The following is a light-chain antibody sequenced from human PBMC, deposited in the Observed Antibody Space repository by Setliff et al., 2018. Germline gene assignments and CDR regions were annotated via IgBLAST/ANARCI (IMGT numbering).Light chain of an antibody. CDR1: SSDVGSYDL. CDR3: SAYTSSSTYV. J-gene: IGLJ1*01. Sequence: QSVLTQPASVSGSPGQSITISCSGTSSDVGSYDLVSWYQQHPGKAPKLIIYNVSGRPSGVSHRFSGSKSDNTASLTISGLQAEDEADYYCSAYTSSSTYVFGIGTKVTVL. CDR2: NVS. V-gene: IGLV2-14*03.